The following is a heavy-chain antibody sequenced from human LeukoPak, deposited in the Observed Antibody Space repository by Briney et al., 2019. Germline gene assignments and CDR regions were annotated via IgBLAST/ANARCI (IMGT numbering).Heavy chain of an antibody. CDR3: ARASTTTTIFDS. D-gene: IGHD5/OR15-5a*01. CDR1: GFTVSSNY. V-gene: IGHV3-53*01. Sequence: PGGSLRLSCAASGFTVSSNYMSWVRQAPGEGLERVSALYSGGTTYYADSVKGRFTISRDNSKNTVYLQMNSLRAEDTAVYYCARASTTTTIFDSWGQGALVTVSS. CDR2: LYSGGTT. J-gene: IGHJ4*02.